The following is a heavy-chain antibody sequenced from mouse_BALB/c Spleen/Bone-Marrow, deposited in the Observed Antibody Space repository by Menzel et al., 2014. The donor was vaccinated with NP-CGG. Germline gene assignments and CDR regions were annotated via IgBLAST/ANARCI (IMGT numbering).Heavy chain of an antibody. D-gene: IGHD2-3*01. CDR2: ISNGGGST. J-gene: IGHJ4*01. CDR1: GFTFSDYY. Sequence: EVKLVESGGGLVQPGGSLKLPCATSGFTFSDYYMYWVRQTPEKRLEWVAYISNGGGSTYYPDTVKGRFTISRDNAKNTLYLQMSRLKSEDTAMYYCARRGWYYAMDYWGQGTSVTVSS. CDR3: ARRGWYYAMDY. V-gene: IGHV5-12*02.